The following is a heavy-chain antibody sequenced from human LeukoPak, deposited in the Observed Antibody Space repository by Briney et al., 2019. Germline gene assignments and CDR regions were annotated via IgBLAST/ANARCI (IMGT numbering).Heavy chain of an antibody. V-gene: IGHV4-34*01. J-gene: IGHJ4*02. CDR2: INHSGST. CDR3: AGDRMVRGVIMGD. CDR1: GGCFSGYY. D-gene: IGHD3-10*01. Sequence: SETLSLTCAVYGGCFSGYYWSWIRQPPGKGREWSGEINHSGSTNYNPSLKSRVTISVDTSKNQFSLKLSSVTAADTAVYYCAGDRMVRGVIMGDWGQGTLVTVSS.